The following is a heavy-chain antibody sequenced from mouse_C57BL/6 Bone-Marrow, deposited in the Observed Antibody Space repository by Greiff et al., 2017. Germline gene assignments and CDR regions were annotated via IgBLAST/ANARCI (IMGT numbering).Heavy chain of an antibody. V-gene: IGHV8-8*01. J-gene: IGHJ1*03. D-gene: IGHD2-10*01. CDR1: GFSLSTFGMG. CDR3: ARPFYGNYFRWYFDV. Sequence: ESGPGILQPSQTLSLTCSFSGFSLSTFGMGVGWIRQPSGKGLEWLAHIWWDDDKYYNPALKSRLTISKDTSKNQVFLKIANVDTADTATYYCARPFYGNYFRWYFDVWGTGTTVTVSS. CDR2: IWWDDDK.